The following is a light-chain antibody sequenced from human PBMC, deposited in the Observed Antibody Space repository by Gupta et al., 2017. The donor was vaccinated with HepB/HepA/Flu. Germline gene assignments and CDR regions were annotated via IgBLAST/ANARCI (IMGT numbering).Light chain of an antibody. J-gene: IGLJ3*02. CDR1: SRDVGNSNY. Sequence: SAPTLPASASGSPGQSITISCTRTSRDVGNSNYVSWYQHHPGKAPRLMIYDVNNRPSGVSNRFSASKSGNTASLTISGLQAEDEANYYCSSYTTSKSWVFGGGTKVTVL. V-gene: IGLV2-14*03. CDR2: DVN. CDR3: SSYTTSKSWV.